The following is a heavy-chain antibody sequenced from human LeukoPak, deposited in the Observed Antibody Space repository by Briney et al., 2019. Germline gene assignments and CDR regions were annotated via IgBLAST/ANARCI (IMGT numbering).Heavy chain of an antibody. CDR2: IFYSGNT. J-gene: IGHJ5*02. V-gene: IGHV4-59*11. D-gene: IGHD4-11*01. Sequence: PSATLSLTCTVFGDSINSHYWSWVRQAPGKGLEWIGYIFYSGNTNYSPSLKSRVTISIDTSKKQFSLRLTSVTTADTDVYFCARTGDYSRSTGGWFDPWGQGTLVTVSS. CDR1: GDSINSHY. CDR3: ARTGDYSRSTGGWFDP.